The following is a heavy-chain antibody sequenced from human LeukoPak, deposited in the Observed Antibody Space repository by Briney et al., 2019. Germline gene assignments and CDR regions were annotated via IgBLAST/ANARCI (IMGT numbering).Heavy chain of an antibody. CDR2: IYSGGST. CDR3: ARLHDSSGYYAVTIDC. Sequence: GGSLRLSCAASGFTVSGNYMSWVRQAPGKGLEWVSVIYSGGSTYYADSVKGRFTISRDNSKNTLYLQMNSLRAEDTAVYFCARLHDSSGYYAVTIDCWGQGTLVTVSS. CDR1: GFTVSGNY. D-gene: IGHD3-22*01. V-gene: IGHV3-66*04. J-gene: IGHJ4*02.